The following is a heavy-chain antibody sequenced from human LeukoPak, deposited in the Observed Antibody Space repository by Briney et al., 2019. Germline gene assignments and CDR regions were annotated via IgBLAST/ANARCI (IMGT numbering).Heavy chain of an antibody. V-gene: IGHV3-30*02. CDR3: AKDLGSSPLFDY. J-gene: IGHJ4*02. CDR1: GFIFSTYG. Sequence: PGRSLRLSCAASGFIFSTYGMHWVRQAPGKGLEWVAFIRYDGSNKYYADSVKGRFTISRDNSKNTLYLQMNSLRAEDTAVYYCAKDLGSSPLFDYWGQGTLVTVSS. D-gene: IGHD6-6*01. CDR2: IRYDGSNK.